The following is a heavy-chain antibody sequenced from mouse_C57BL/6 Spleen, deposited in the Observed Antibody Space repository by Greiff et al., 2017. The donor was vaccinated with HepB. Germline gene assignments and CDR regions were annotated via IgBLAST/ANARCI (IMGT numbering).Heavy chain of an antibody. D-gene: IGHD1-1*02. Sequence: QVQLKESGPELVKPGASVKISCKASGYSFTSYYIHWVKQRPGQGLEWIGWIYPGSGNTKYNEKFKGKATLTADTSSSTAYMQLSSLTSEDSAVYYCARGGWAMDYWGQGTSVTVSS. CDR2: IYPGSGNT. J-gene: IGHJ4*01. V-gene: IGHV1-66*01. CDR3: ARGGWAMDY. CDR1: GYSFTSYY.